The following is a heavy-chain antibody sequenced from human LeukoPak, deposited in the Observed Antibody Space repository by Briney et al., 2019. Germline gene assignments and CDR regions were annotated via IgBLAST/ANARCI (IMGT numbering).Heavy chain of an antibody. Sequence: SGGSLRLSCAASGFTFSSCAMSWVRQAPGKGLEWVSTISGNGGSTYYADTVKGRFTISRHNTKNTLYVQKKSLRAEDTALYYCAKDQLYDSSGYSYVAYFDYWGQGSLLTVSS. CDR1: GFTFSSCA. J-gene: IGHJ4*02. CDR3: AKDQLYDSSGYSYVAYFDY. V-gene: IGHV3-23*01. D-gene: IGHD3-22*01. CDR2: ISGNGGST.